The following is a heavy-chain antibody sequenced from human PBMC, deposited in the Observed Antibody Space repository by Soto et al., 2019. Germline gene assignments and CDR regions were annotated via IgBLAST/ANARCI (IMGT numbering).Heavy chain of an antibody. J-gene: IGHJ3*02. V-gene: IGHV3-66*01. CDR2: ISNRGDT. D-gene: IGHD2-15*01. CDR3: AREPRYCRGGSCSITGDAYDI. CDR1: GFIVSDTY. Sequence: EVQLVESGGGLVQPGGSLRLSCTASGFIVSDTYVNWVRQAPGKGLEWVSVISNRGDTHYADSVRGRFSLSRDISDNTLHLQMNNLRVEDTAVYYCAREPRYCRGGSCSITGDAYDIWGQGTMVTDSS.